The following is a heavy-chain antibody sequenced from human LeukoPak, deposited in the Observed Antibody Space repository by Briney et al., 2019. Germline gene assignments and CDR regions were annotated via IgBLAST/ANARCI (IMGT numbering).Heavy chain of an antibody. CDR2: ISSSSTYI. CDR3: ARFALKTPPTD. V-gene: IGHV3-21*01. Sequence: SGGSLRLSCAASGFTFSTYSMNWVRQAPGKGLEWVSSISSSSTYIYYADSVKGRFTISRDNAKNSLFLQMNSLRAEDTAVYYCARFALKTPPTDWGQGTLVTVSS. CDR1: GFTFSTYS. J-gene: IGHJ4*02.